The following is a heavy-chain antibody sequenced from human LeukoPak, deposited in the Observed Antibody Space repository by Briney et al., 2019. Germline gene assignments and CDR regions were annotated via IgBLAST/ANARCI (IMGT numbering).Heavy chain of an antibody. D-gene: IGHD3-16*01. CDR3: AGDYVWVH. V-gene: IGHV4-59*12. CDR1: GGSISSYY. J-gene: IGHJ4*02. CDR2: IYYSGST. Sequence: SETLSLTCTVSGGSISSYYWSWIRQPPGKGLEWIGSIYYSGSTYYNPSLKSRVTISVDTSKNQFSLKLSSVTAADTAVYYCAGDYVWVHWGQGTLVTVSS.